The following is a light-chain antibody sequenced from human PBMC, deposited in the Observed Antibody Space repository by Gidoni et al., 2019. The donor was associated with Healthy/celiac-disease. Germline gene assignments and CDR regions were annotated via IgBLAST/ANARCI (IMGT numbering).Light chain of an antibody. CDR3: QSYDSSLSGV. V-gene: IGLV1-40*01. CDR2: GNN. J-gene: IGLJ2*01. CDR1: SSNIGAGYD. Sequence: QSVLTQPPSLSGAPGQGVTISCTGSSSNIGAGYDVHWYQQLPGTAPKLLIYGNNDRPSGVPDRFSGSKSGTSASLAITGLQAEDEADYYCQSYDSSLSGVFGGGTKLTVL.